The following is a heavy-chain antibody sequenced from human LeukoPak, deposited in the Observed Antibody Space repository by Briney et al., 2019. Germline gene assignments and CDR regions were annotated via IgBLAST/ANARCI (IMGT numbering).Heavy chain of an antibody. V-gene: IGHV3-15*01. D-gene: IGHD2-2*01. CDR1: GFTFRTYA. CDR2: IKSKTDGGTK. J-gene: IGHJ4*02. CDR3: TTNIVVVAAGMPD. Sequence: PGGSLRLSCAASGFTFRTYAMSWVRQAPGKGLEWVGRIKSKTDGGTKDYAAPVKGRFTISRDDSKNTLYLQMNSLKTEDTGVYYCTTNIVVVAAGMPDWGQGTLVTVSS.